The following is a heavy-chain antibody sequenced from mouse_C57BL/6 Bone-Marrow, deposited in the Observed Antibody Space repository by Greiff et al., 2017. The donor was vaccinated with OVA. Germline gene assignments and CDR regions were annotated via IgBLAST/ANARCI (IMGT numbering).Heavy chain of an antibody. V-gene: IGHV5-9-1*02. Sequence: DVMLVESGEGLVKPGGSLKLSCAASGFTFSSYAMSWVRQTPEKRLEWVAYISSGGDYIYYADTVKGRFTISRDNARNTLYLQMSSLKSEDTAMYYCTRDKGLLLRSWFAYWGQGTLVTVSA. CDR2: ISSGGDYI. CDR1: GFTFSSYA. CDR3: TRDKGLLLRSWFAY. J-gene: IGHJ3*01. D-gene: IGHD1-1*01.